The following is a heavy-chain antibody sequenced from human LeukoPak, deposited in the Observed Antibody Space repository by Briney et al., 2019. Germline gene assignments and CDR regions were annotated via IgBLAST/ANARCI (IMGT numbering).Heavy chain of an antibody. J-gene: IGHJ4*02. D-gene: IGHD3-3*01. Sequence: SETLSLTCTVSGGSISSYYWSWIRQPPGKGLEWIGYIYYSGSTNYNPPLKSRVTISVDTSKNQFSLKLSSVTAADTAVYYCASSYDFRSGYYSVTWGQGTLVTVSS. V-gene: IGHV4-59*08. CDR3: ASSYDFRSGYYSVT. CDR1: GGSISSYY. CDR2: IYYSGST.